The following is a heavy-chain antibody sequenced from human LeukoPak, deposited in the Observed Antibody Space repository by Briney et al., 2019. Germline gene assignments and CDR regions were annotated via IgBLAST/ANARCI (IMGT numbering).Heavy chain of an antibody. Sequence: SETLSLTCTVSGGSISSSSYYWGWIRQPPGKGLEWIGGIYYSGSTYYNPSLKSRVTISVDTSKNQFSLKLSSVTAADTAVYYCAGQEGAAAGDFDYWGQGTLVTVSS. D-gene: IGHD6-13*01. CDR3: AGQEGAAAGDFDY. CDR2: IYYSGST. J-gene: IGHJ4*02. V-gene: IGHV4-39*01. CDR1: GGSISSSSYY.